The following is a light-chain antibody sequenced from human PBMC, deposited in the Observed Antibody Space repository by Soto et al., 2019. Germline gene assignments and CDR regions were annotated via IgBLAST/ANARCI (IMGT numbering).Light chain of an antibody. CDR1: NSNIGNNN. J-gene: IGLJ1*01. Sequence: QSVLTQPPSASGTPGQRVTISCSGSNSNIGNNNVNWYQQLPGAAPKLLIFATDQRLSGVPDRFSGYKSGTSASLAINGLQSEDEADYCCATWDDSPSVFYVFGTGTKVTVL. CDR3: ATWDDSPSVFYV. CDR2: ATD. V-gene: IGLV1-44*01.